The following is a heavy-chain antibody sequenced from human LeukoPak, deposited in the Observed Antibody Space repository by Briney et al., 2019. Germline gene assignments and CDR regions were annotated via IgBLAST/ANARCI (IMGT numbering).Heavy chain of an antibody. CDR2: IYSGGST. J-gene: IGHJ3*02. CDR1: GFTVSSNY. D-gene: IGHD1-14*01. CDR3: AREGHGKEEDAFDI. Sequence: GGSLRLSCAASGFTVSSNYMSWVRQAPGKGLEWVSVIYSGGSTYYADSVKGRFTVSRDNSKNTLYLQMNSLRAEDTAVYYCAREGHGKEEDAFDIWGQGTMVTVSS. V-gene: IGHV3-53*01.